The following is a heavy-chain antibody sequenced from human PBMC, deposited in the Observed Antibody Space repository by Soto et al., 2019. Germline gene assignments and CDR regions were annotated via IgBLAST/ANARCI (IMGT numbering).Heavy chain of an antibody. V-gene: IGHV1-69*13. D-gene: IGHD2-2*02. CDR1: GGTFSGYA. J-gene: IGHJ4*02. Sequence: GAPEEVPCKASGGTFSGYAISWVRQAPGQGLEWMGEIIPMFGTSNYAQKFQGRVTITADESTSTAYMELSSLRSEDTAVYYCARGSCSSTSCYKEYYFDLWGQGTLVTV. CDR3: ARGSCSSTSCYKEYYFDL. CDR2: IIPMFGTS.